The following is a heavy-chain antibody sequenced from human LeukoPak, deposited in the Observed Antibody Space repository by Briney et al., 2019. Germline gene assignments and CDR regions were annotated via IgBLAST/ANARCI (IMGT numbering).Heavy chain of an antibody. CDR1: GGSISSGGYS. D-gene: IGHD2-2*01. Sequence: NPSETLSLTCAVSGGSISSGGYSWSWIRQPPGKGLEWIGYIYYSGSTNYNPSLKSRVTISVDTSKNQFSLKLSSVTAADTAVYYCARGGSSLVWGQGTLVTVSS. J-gene: IGHJ4*02. CDR3: ARGGSSLV. V-gene: IGHV4-61*08. CDR2: IYYSGST.